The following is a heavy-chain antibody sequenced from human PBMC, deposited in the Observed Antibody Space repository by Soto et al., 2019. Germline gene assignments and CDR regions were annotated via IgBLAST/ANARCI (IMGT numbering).Heavy chain of an antibody. CDR1: GFTFSDYY. J-gene: IGHJ4*02. CDR2: ISSSSSYT. V-gene: IGHV3-11*03. CDR3: AVTYYYGSGSYYSFDY. D-gene: IGHD3-10*01. Sequence: PGGSLRLSCAASGFTFSDYYMSWIRQAPGKGLEWVSYISSSSSYTNYADSVKGRFTISRDNAKNSLYLQMNSLRAEDTAVYYCAVTYYYGSGSYYSFDYWGQGTLVTVSS.